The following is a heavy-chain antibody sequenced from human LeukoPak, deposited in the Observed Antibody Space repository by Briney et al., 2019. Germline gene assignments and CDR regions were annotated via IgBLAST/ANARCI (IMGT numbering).Heavy chain of an antibody. Sequence: KPSETLSLTCTVSGGSISSYYWSWIRQPPGKGLEWIGHIYGSGSTNYNPSLKSRVTLSVDTSKNQFSLKLSSVTAADTAVYYCAREGTRGTHLNWFDPWGQGTLVTVSS. CDR2: IYGSGST. CDR3: AREGTRGTHLNWFDP. J-gene: IGHJ5*02. D-gene: IGHD2-2*01. CDR1: GGSISSYY. V-gene: IGHV4-59*01.